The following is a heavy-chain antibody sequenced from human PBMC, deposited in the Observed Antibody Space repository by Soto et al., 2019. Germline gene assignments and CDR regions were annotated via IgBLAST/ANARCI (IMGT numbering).Heavy chain of an antibody. CDR2: IKQDGSEK. D-gene: IGHD2-2*01. J-gene: IGHJ4*02. CDR1: GFTFSSYW. V-gene: IGHV3-7*05. CDR3: AKSLSAIPGDS. Sequence: EVQLVESGGGLVQSGGSLRLSCAASGFTFSSYWMSWVRQGPGKGPEWVANIKQDGSEKYYVDPVKGRFTISRDNAKNSLYLQMTSLRAEDTAVYHCAKSLSAIPGDSWGQGTLVTVSS.